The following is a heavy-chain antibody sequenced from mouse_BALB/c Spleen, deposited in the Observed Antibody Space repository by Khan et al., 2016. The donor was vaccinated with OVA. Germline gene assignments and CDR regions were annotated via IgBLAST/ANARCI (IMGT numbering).Heavy chain of an antibody. Sequence: VQLKESGPGLVKPSQSLSLTCTVTGYSITSDYAWNWIRQFPGNKLEWMGYISYSGRTSYNPSLKSRISITRDTSKNQFFLQLNSVTTEETATYYCARSVTITTVVATDFDCWGQGTTLTVSS. CDR2: ISYSGRT. J-gene: IGHJ2*01. CDR3: ARSVTITTVVATDFDC. V-gene: IGHV3-2*02. D-gene: IGHD1-1*01. CDR1: GYSITSDYA.